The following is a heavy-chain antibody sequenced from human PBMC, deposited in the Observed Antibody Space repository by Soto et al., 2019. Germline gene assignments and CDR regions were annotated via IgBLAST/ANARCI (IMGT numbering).Heavy chain of an antibody. D-gene: IGHD2-8*02. CDR2: IFDSGTA. Sequence: QVQLEQSGPGLVKPSQTLSLTCNISGGSISSLNDYWSWIRQSPGEGLEWIGYIFDSGTAHYNPSLRGRVRISGDTSQSQCSLPIQSVTVADTAVYYCARGVSWTGAFDHWGQGILVTVSS. J-gene: IGHJ5*02. CDR1: GGSISSLNDY. V-gene: IGHV4-31*02. CDR3: ARGVSWTGAFDH.